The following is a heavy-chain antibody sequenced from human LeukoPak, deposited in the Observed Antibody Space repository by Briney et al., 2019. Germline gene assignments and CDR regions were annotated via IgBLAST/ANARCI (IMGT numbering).Heavy chain of an antibody. D-gene: IGHD3-10*01. V-gene: IGHV3-23*01. Sequence: GGSLRLSCAASGFTFSSYAMSWVRQAPGKGLEWVSAISGSGGSTYYADSVKGRFTISRDNSKNTLYLQMNSLRAEDAAIYYCAKGLVATKLLWFGEFDYWGQGTLVTVSS. CDR3: AKGLVATKLLWFGEFDY. J-gene: IGHJ4*02. CDR1: GFTFSSYA. CDR2: ISGSGGST.